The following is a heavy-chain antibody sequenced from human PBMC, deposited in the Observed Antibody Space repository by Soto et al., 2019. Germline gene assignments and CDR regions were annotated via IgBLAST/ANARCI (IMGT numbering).Heavy chain of an antibody. CDR2: INAGNGNT. J-gene: IGHJ6*03. V-gene: IGHV1-3*01. CDR3: ARDAHSFGYSSGWYNYYYYYMDV. CDR1: GFTFTSYA. Sequence: ASVKVSCKASGFTFTSYAMHWVRHAPGQRLEWMGWINAGNGNTKYSQKFQGRVTITRDTSASTAYMELSSLRSEDTAVYYCARDAHSFGYSSGWYNYYYYYMDVWGKGTTVTVSS. D-gene: IGHD6-19*01.